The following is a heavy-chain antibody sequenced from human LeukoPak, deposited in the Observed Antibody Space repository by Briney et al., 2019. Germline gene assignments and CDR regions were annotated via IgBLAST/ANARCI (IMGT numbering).Heavy chain of an antibody. CDR3: ARDGKSAAMDYYGMDV. D-gene: IGHD2-2*01. Sequence: GRSLRLSCAASGFTFSNYAIHWVRQAPGKGLEWVAVIWYDRTNKFYADSVKGRFTISRDNSKNTLYLQMNSLRAEDTAVYYCARDGKSAAMDYYGMDVWGQGTTVTVSS. CDR2: IWYDRTNK. CDR1: GFTFSNYA. J-gene: IGHJ6*02. V-gene: IGHV3-33*01.